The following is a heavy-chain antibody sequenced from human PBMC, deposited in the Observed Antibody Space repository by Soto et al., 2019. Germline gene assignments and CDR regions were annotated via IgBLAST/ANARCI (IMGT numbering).Heavy chain of an antibody. J-gene: IGHJ6*02. CDR3: AREGSGARYYYGMDV. D-gene: IGHD6-6*01. CDR1: GGSISSGGYY. CDR2: IYYSGST. Sequence: SETLSLTCTVSGGSISSGGYYWSWIRQHPGKGLEWIGYIYYSGSTYYNPSLKSRVTISVDTSKNQFSLELSSVTAADTAVYYCAREGSGARYYYGMDVWGQGTTVTVSS. V-gene: IGHV4-31*03.